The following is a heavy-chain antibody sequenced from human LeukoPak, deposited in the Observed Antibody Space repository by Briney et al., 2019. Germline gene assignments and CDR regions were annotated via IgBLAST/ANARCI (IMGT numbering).Heavy chain of an antibody. D-gene: IGHD6-13*01. J-gene: IGHJ4*02. CDR3: AKEYSSSWYLVRGDYFDY. CDR1: GFTFSSYG. Sequence: PGGSLRLSCAASGFTFSSYGMHWVRQAPGKGLEWVAVISYDGSNKYYADSVKGRFTISRDNSKNTLYLQMNSLRAEDTAVYYCAKEYSSSWYLVRGDYFDYWGQGTLVTVSS. CDR2: ISYDGSNK. V-gene: IGHV3-30*18.